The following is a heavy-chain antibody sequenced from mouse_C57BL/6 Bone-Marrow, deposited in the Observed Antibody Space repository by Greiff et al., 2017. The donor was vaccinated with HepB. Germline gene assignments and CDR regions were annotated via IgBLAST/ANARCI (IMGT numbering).Heavy chain of an antibody. J-gene: IGHJ2*01. CDR3: AKDSSGFLYYFDY. Sequence: LQESGAELARPGASVKLSCKASGYTFTSYGISWVKQRTGQGLEWIGEIYPRSGNTYYNEKFKGKATLTADKSSSTAYMELRSLTSEDSAVYFCAKDSSGFLYYFDYWGQGTTLTVSS. CDR1: GYTFTSYG. D-gene: IGHD3-2*02. V-gene: IGHV1-81*01. CDR2: IYPRSGNT.